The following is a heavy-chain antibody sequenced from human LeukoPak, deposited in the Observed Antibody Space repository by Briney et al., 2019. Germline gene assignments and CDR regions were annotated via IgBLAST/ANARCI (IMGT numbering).Heavy chain of an antibody. Sequence: VQLVESGGGVVQPGGSLRLSCAASGFTFSGYAMHWVRQAPGKGLDWVAVVSYDGSKNYYADSVKGRFTISRDNAKNTLYLQMNSLRAEDTAVYYCAREVRGYSYGLDYWGQGTLVTVSS. V-gene: IGHV3-30-3*01. D-gene: IGHD5-18*01. CDR1: GFTFSGYA. CDR2: VSYDGSKN. CDR3: AREVRGYSYGLDY. J-gene: IGHJ4*02.